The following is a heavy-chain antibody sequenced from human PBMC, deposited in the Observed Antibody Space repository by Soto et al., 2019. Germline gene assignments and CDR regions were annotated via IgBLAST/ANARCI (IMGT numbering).Heavy chain of an antibody. D-gene: IGHD6-13*01. CDR1: GFTFSSYA. J-gene: IGHJ6*02. CDR2: ISSNGGST. Sequence: GGSLRLSCSASGFTFSSYAMHWVRQAPGKGLEYVSAISSNGGSTYYADSVKGRFTISRDNSKNTLYLQMSSLRAEDTAVYYCVKVPSIAAAGTVDYYGMDVWGQGTTVTVSS. V-gene: IGHV3-64D*08. CDR3: VKVPSIAAAGTVDYYGMDV.